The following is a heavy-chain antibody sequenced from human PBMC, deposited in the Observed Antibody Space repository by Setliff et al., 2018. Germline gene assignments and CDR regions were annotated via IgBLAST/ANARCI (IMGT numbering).Heavy chain of an antibody. Sequence: ASVKVSCKASGYTFTSYYMYWLRQAPGQGPEWMGIINIGGGSASYAQKFQDRVTMTRDTSTNTVYMEVSSLTSDDSAVYYCARGGHIRYDYYYMDVWGKGTKVTVSS. D-gene: IGHD3-3*02. CDR1: GYTFTSYY. CDR2: INIGGGSA. CDR3: ARGGHIRYDYYYMDV. J-gene: IGHJ6*03. V-gene: IGHV1-46*01.